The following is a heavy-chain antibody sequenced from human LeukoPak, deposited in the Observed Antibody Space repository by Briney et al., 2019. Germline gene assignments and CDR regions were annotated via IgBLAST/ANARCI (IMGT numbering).Heavy chain of an antibody. D-gene: IGHD2-8*01. CDR3: ARGSTNVDY. V-gene: IGHV4-39*07. CDR1: GASIGSSTYD. Sequence: WETLSLTCTVSGASIGSSTYDWGWIREPGGRGLEWFVIMYDSGSTSYNPAVKTQFTISVDTSKTQFSLKLSSVTAADTAVYYCARGSTNVDYWGQGTLVTVSS. J-gene: IGHJ4*02. CDR2: MYDSGST.